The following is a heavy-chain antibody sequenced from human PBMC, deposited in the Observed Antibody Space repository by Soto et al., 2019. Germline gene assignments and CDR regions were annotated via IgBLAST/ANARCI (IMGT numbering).Heavy chain of an antibody. CDR1: VLRFRNYV. CDR2: ISGSGGNS. Sequence: WGSLQISCAISVLRFRNYVMSGVRQAPGQGPDSVSAISGSGGNSYYADSVKGRFTISRDNSKNTLYLQMTSLRAEDTAVYYCARYGFPGYYDTSGYTGAFDYSGQGTLVTVSS. J-gene: IGHJ4*02. CDR3: ARYGFPGYYDTSGYTGAFDY. V-gene: IGHV3-23*01. D-gene: IGHD3-22*01.